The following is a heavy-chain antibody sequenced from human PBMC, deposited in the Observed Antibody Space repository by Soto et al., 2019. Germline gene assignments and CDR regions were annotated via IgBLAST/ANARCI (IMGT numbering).Heavy chain of an antibody. CDR1: GFTFTSSA. Sequence: ASVKVSCKASGFTFTSSAVQWVRQARGQRLEWIGWIVVGSGNTNYAQKFQERVTITRDMSTSTAYMELSSLRSEDTAVYYCAAGEVSLDYYYYYGMDVWGQGTTVTVSS. CDR2: IVVGSGNT. V-gene: IGHV1-58*01. D-gene: IGHD1-26*01. CDR3: AAGEVSLDYYYYYGMDV. J-gene: IGHJ6*02.